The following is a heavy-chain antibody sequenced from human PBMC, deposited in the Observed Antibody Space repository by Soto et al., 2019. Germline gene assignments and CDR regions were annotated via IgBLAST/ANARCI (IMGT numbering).Heavy chain of an antibody. CDR3: ATAVAGPPSFPH. Sequence: GGSLRLSCAASGFSFSTYAIHWVRQAPGKGLEWVAVISYDSSNKNYADSVKGRFTISRDNSNNMLYLEMNSLRPEDTALYYCATAVAGPPSFPHWGQGTLVTVSS. D-gene: IGHD6-19*01. J-gene: IGHJ1*01. CDR2: ISYDSSNK. V-gene: IGHV3-30-3*01. CDR1: GFSFSTYA.